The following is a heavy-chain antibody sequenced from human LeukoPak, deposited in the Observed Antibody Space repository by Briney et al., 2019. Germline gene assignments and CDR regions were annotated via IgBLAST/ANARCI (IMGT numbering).Heavy chain of an antibody. V-gene: IGHV1-69*13. CDR3: PRDRHRTGGWRGFDY. CDR2: IIPMFGIA. Sequence: ASVNVSYKPSGYTFTGYYMHWLRQAPGQGLEWMGGIIPMFGIANYAQKFQGRVTITADESPSTVYMELSSLSAGDRSVYYCPRDRHRTGGWRGFDYWGEGALVTVCS. D-gene: IGHD6-19*01. CDR1: GYTFTGYY. J-gene: IGHJ4*02.